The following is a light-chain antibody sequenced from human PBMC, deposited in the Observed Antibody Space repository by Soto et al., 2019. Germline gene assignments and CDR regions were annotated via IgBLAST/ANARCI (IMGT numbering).Light chain of an antibody. J-gene: IGKJ4*01. CDR1: QSVSSSY. CDR2: GAS. Sequence: EIVLTQSPGTLSLSPGERATLSCRASQSVSSSYLAWYQQNPGQAPRLLIYGASTRATGVPARFSGSGSATQFTLTISSLQSEDFGFYYCQQYKQWPVAFGGGTKVEIK. V-gene: IGKV3-15*01. CDR3: QQYKQWPVA.